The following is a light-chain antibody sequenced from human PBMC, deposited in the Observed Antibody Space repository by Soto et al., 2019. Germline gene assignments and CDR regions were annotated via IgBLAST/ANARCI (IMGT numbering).Light chain of an antibody. J-gene: IGKJ1*01. V-gene: IGKV3-11*01. CDR2: DGS. CDR1: QSISVY. CDR3: QQYGSAPRT. Sequence: EDVFTPSPFTLSLSPGERATLSCRASQSISVYLAWYQQKPGQAPRLLIYDGSNRATGIPARFSGSGSGTDFTLTISSLEPEDFAVYYCQQYGSAPRTFGQGTKVDIK.